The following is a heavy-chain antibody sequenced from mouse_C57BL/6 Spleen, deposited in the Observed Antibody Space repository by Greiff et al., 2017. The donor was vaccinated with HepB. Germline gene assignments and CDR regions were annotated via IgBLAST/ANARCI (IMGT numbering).Heavy chain of an antibody. D-gene: IGHD1-1*01. J-gene: IGHJ3*01. V-gene: IGHV14-1*01. CDR3: TTWIITTGVDAWFAY. Sequence: VQLQQSGAELVRPGASVKLSCTASGFNIKDYYMHWVKQRPEQGLEWIGRIDPEDGDTEYAPKFQGKATMTADTSSNTAYLQLSSLTSEDTAVYYCTTWIITTGVDAWFAYWGQGTLVTVSA. CDR1: GFNIKDYY. CDR2: IDPEDGDT.